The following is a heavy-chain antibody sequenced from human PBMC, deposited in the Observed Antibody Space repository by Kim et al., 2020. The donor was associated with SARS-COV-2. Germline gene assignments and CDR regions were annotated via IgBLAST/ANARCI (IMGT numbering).Heavy chain of an antibody. CDR3: ARSRYGYTNSAFDL. CDR1: GFTFSSYT. V-gene: IGHV3-21*01. CDR2: ISISSSSI. J-gene: IGHJ4*02. D-gene: IGHD5-12*01. Sequence: GGSLRLSCAASGFTFSSYTMNWVRQAPGRGLEWVSSISISSSSIYYADSVKGRFTISRDNAENSLFLQINSLTVEDTAVYYCARSRYGYTNSAFDLWGRG.